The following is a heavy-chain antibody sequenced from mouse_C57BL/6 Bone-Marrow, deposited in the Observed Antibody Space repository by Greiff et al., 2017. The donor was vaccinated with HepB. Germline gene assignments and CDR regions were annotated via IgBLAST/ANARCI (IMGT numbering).Heavy chain of an antibody. J-gene: IGHJ3*01. Sequence: VQLQQPGAELVKPGASVKLSCKASGYTFTSYWMHWVKQRPGQGLEWIGMIHPNSGSTNYNEKFKSKATLTVDKSSSTAYMQLSSLTSEDSAVYYYARVKYYDYDVAYWGQGTLVTVSA. CDR2: IHPNSGST. V-gene: IGHV1-64*01. CDR3: ARVKYYDYDVAY. CDR1: GYTFTSYW. D-gene: IGHD2-4*01.